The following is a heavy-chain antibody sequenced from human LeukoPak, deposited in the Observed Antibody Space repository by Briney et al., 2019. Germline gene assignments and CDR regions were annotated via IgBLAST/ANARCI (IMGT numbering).Heavy chain of an antibody. CDR1: EFTFNKYA. J-gene: IGHJ5*02. D-gene: IGHD6-19*01. V-gene: IGHV3-23*01. CDR3: AKDQDTSGHTWFDP. Sequence: GGSLRLSCAASEFTFNKYAMSWVRQAPGKGLEWVSAISGSGGTTYYADSVKGRFTISRDNSKNTLYLQMNSLRAEDTAVYYCAKDQDTSGHTWFDPWGQGTLVTVSS. CDR2: ISGSGGTT.